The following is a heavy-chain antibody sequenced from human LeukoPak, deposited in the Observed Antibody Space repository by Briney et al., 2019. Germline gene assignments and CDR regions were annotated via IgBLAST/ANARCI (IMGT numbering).Heavy chain of an antibody. J-gene: IGHJ4*02. CDR1: GFTFSNAW. D-gene: IGHD3-22*01. Sequence: GGSLRLSCAASGFTFSNAWMSWVRQAPGKGLEWVGRIKSKTDGGTTDYAAPVKGRFTISRDDSKTTLYLQMNSLKTEDTAVYYCTTAGPQTLAVVITWPFDYWGQGTLVTVSS. CDR3: TTAGPQTLAVVITWPFDY. CDR2: IKSKTDGGTT. V-gene: IGHV3-15*01.